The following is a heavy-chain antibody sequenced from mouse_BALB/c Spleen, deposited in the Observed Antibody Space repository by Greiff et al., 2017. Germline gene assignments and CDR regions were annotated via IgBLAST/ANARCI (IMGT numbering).Heavy chain of an antibody. Sequence: EVQRVESGGGLVQPGGSLRLSCATSGFTFTDYYMSWVRQPPGKALEWLGFIRNKANGYTTEYSASVKGRFTISRDNSQSILYLQMNTLRAEDSATYYCARDRGNSWYFDVWGAGSTVTVSS. D-gene: IGHD2-1*01. J-gene: IGHJ1*01. CDR1: GFTFTDYY. V-gene: IGHV7-3*02. CDR2: IRNKANGYTT. CDR3: ARDRGNSWYFDV.